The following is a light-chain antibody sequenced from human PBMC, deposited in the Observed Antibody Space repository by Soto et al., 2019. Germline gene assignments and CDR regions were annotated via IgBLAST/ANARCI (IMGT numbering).Light chain of an antibody. CDR2: KAS. CDR3: QQYNTYPLP. CDR1: QSISTW. Sequence: DIQMTQSPSTLSASVGDRVTITCRASQSISTWLAWYQQKPGKAPKLLIYKASSLEGGVPSRCSGSGSGSDFNITISSLQPDDFATYYCQQYNTYPLPFGGGTTVEIK. V-gene: IGKV1-5*03. J-gene: IGKJ4*01.